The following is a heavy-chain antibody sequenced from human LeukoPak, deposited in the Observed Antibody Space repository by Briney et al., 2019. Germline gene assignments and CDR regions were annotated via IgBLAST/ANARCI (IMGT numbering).Heavy chain of an antibody. Sequence: SETLSLTCAVYGGSFSGYYWSWIRQPPGKGLEWIGEINHSGSTNYNPSLKSRVTISVDTSKNQFSLKLSSVTAADTAVYYCARVTMIVVVNWFDPWGQGTLVTVSS. CDR1: GGSFSGYY. D-gene: IGHD3-22*01. J-gene: IGHJ5*02. CDR2: INHSGST. CDR3: ARVTMIVVVNWFDP. V-gene: IGHV4-34*01.